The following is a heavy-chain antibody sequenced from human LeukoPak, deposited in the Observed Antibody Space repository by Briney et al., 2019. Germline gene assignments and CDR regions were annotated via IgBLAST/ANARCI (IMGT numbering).Heavy chain of an antibody. CDR1: GFAFSSYW. Sequence: GGSLRLSCAASGFAFSSYWMSWVRQAPGKGLEWVANINQDGSEKYYVDSVKGRFTISRDNAKNSLSVQMNSLRVGDTAVYYCARVDSGGFSYGFPWFDPWGQGTLVSVSS. J-gene: IGHJ5*02. D-gene: IGHD5-18*01. V-gene: IGHV3-7*01. CDR3: ARVDSGGFSYGFPWFDP. CDR2: INQDGSEK.